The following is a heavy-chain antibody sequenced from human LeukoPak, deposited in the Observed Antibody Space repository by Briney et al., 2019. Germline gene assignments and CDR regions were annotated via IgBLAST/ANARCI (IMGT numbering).Heavy chain of an antibody. V-gene: IGHV3-23*01. CDR3: AKDPYDYYDSSGYYYSHGVDY. Sequence: GGSLRLSCAASGFTFSSYAMSWVRQAPGKGLEWFSAISGSGGSTYYADSVKGRFTISRDNSKNTLYLQMNSLRAEDTAVYYCAKDPYDYYDSSGYYYSHGVDYWGQGTLVTVSS. D-gene: IGHD3-22*01. J-gene: IGHJ4*02. CDR2: ISGSGGST. CDR1: GFTFSSYA.